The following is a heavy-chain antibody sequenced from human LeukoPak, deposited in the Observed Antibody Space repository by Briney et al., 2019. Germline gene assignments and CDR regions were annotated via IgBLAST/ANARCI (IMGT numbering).Heavy chain of an antibody. Sequence: GDSLKISCKASGFSFTSHWIGWVRQMPGKGLEWMGIIYPGDSDTRYSPSFQGQVTISADKSISTAYLQWSSLEASDTAMYYCARRGCNGGSCYGYWGQGTLVTVSS. V-gene: IGHV5-51*01. D-gene: IGHD2-15*01. CDR1: GFSFTSHW. CDR3: ARRGCNGGSCYGY. J-gene: IGHJ4*02. CDR2: IYPGDSDT.